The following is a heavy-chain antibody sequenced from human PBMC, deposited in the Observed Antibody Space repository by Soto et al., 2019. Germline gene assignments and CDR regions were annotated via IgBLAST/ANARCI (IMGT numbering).Heavy chain of an antibody. CDR3: AKEGLVRGVINYFDY. J-gene: IGHJ4*02. CDR1: GGTFGGFG. D-gene: IGHD3-10*01. Sequence: PVRSLRDRWTVAGGTFGGFGGGWIRQAPGKGLEWVSGISGSGDSTYYADSVKGRFTISRDNSKNTLYLQMNSLRADDTAVYYCAKEGLVRGVINYFDYWGQGTLVTVSS. V-gene: IGHV3-23*01. CDR2: ISGSGDST.